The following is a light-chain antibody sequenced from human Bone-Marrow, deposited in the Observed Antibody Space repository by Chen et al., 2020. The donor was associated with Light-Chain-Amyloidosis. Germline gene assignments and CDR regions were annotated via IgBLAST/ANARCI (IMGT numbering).Light chain of an antibody. CDR1: SSDVGGDNN. CDR3: SSYTITNTLV. V-gene: IGLV2-14*01. Sequence: SALTQPASVSGSPGQSITISRTGTSSDVGGDNNFSLYQQHPDKAPKLIIYEVINRPSWFPDRFSGSKSDNTASLTISGLQTEDEADYYCSSYTITNTLVFGSGTRVTVL. J-gene: IGLJ1*01. CDR2: EVI.